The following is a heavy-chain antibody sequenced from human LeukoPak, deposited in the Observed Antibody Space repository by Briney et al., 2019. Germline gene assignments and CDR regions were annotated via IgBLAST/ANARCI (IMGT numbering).Heavy chain of an antibody. Sequence: SGGSLRLSCAVSGFTFSNYAMSWVRQASGKGLEWVSTISGSGGSTFYADSVKGRFTISRDNSKNTLYLRMNSLRAEDTAVYYCANFLFGDFAQNWFDPWGQGTLVTVSS. CDR2: ISGSGGST. V-gene: IGHV3-23*01. CDR3: ANFLFGDFAQNWFDP. J-gene: IGHJ5*02. CDR1: GFTFSNYA. D-gene: IGHD3-10*02.